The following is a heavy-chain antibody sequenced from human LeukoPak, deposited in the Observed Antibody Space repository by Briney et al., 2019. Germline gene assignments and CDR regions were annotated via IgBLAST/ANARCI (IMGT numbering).Heavy chain of an antibody. CDR2: IYYSGST. CDR3: ARGLGYYDSSVGY. D-gene: IGHD3-22*01. V-gene: IGHV4-59*01. J-gene: IGHJ4*02. CDR1: GSSISSYY. Sequence: SETLSLTCTVSGSSISSYYWSWIRQPPGKGLEWIGYIYYSGSTIYNPSLKSRVTISVDTSKNKFSLKLSSVTAADTAVYYCARGLGYYDSSVGYWGQGTLVTVSS.